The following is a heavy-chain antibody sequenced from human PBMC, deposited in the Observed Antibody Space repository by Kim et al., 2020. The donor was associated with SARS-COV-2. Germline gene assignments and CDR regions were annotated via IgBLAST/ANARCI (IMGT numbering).Heavy chain of an antibody. CDR1: GGSISSYY. Sequence: SETLSLTCTVSGGSISSYYWSWIRLPPGKGLEWIGYIYYSGSTNYNPSLKSRVTISVDTSKNQFSLKLSSVTAADTAVYYCARDIPYYYGSRSYSRRMDVWGQGTTVTVSS. CDR3: ARDIPYYYGSRSYSRRMDV. V-gene: IGHV4-59*13. J-gene: IGHJ6*02. D-gene: IGHD3-10*01. CDR2: IYYSGST.